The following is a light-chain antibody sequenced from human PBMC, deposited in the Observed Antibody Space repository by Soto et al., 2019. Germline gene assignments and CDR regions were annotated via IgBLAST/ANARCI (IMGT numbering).Light chain of an antibody. CDR2: DVS. CDR3: SSYTSSSTPYYV. V-gene: IGLV2-14*01. CDR1: SSDVGGYNY. J-gene: IGLJ1*01. Sequence: QSVLTQAASVSVSPGQSITISCTGTSSDVGGYNYVSWYQQHPGKAPKLMIYDVSNRPSGVSNRFSGSKSGNTASLTISGLQAEDEADYYCSSYTSSSTPYYVFGTGTKVTV.